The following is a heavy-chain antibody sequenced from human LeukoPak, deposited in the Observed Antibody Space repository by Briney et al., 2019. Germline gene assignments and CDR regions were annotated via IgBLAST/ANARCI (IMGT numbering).Heavy chain of an antibody. CDR1: GFIFSSYG. V-gene: IGHV3-30-3*01. D-gene: IGHD4/OR15-4a*01. Sequence: GGSLRLSCAASGFIFSSYGMHWVRQAPGKGLEWLAVISYDGSNKYYADSVMGRFTISRDNSTNRLYLQMNSLRPEDTAVYYCARDLAPANYGALEPLDSWGQGSLVTVSS. J-gene: IGHJ4*02. CDR2: ISYDGSNK. CDR3: ARDLAPANYGALEPLDS.